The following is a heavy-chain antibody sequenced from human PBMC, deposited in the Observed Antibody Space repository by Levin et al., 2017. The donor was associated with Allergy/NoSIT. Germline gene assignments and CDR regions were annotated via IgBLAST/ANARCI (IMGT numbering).Heavy chain of an antibody. CDR3: ARFVVTPVSYFYTDV. CDR2: ISTHNGNT. J-gene: IGHJ6*03. CDR1: GYTFKNYG. D-gene: IGHD2-2*01. Sequence: SGGSLRLSCKASGYTFKNYGISWVRQAPGQGLEWMGWISTHNGNTNYAQSFQGRVTMTTDTSTSTADMELRSLISDDTAVYYCARFVVTPVSYFYTDVWGKGTTVTVSS. V-gene: IGHV1-18*01.